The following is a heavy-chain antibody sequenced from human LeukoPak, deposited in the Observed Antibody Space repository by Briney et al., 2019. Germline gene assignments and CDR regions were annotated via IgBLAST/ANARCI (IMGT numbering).Heavy chain of an antibody. CDR3: ARDRAAADLDY. J-gene: IGHJ4*02. Sequence: GGSVRLSCAASGFTFSSYGMHWVRQAPGKGLEWVAVIWYDGSNKFYADSVKGRITISRDNSKNTLYLQMNSLRAEDTAVYYCARDRAAADLDYWGQGTLVTVSS. V-gene: IGHV3-33*01. CDR2: IWYDGSNK. D-gene: IGHD6-13*01. CDR1: GFTFSSYG.